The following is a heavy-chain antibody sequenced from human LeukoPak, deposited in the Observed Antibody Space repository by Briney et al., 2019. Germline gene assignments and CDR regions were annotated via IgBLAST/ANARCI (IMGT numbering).Heavy chain of an antibody. J-gene: IGHJ3*01. Sequence: GGSLRLSCAASGFTLSIYWMSWVRQAPGKGLEWVANIKQDGSESHYVDSVKGRFTISRDNAKNSVSLQMNSLRAEDTAVYYCVRDRWSRAYYPAFDLWGQGTMLTVSS. CDR3: VRDRWSRAYYPAFDL. CDR2: IKQDGSES. V-gene: IGHV3-7*03. D-gene: IGHD2-8*02. CDR1: GFTLSIYW.